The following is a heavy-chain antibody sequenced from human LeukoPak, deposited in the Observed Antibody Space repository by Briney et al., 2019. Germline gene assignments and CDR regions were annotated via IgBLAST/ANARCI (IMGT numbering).Heavy chain of an antibody. Sequence: GSLRLSCAASGFTFSSYSMNWVRQAPGKGLEWVSSISSSSSYIYYADSVKGRFTISRDNAKNSLYLQMNSLRAEDTAVYYCARGFALAARSFDYWGQGTLVTVSS. V-gene: IGHV3-21*01. CDR3: ARGFALAARSFDY. CDR1: GFTFSSYS. J-gene: IGHJ4*02. CDR2: ISSSSSYI. D-gene: IGHD6-6*01.